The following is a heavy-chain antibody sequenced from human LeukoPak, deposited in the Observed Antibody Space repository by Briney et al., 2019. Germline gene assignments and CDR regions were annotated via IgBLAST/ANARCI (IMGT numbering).Heavy chain of an antibody. CDR1: GFTFSSYW. J-gene: IGHJ4*02. CDR2: INTDGSST. V-gene: IGHV3-74*01. D-gene: IGHD6-6*01. Sequence: PGGSLRLSCAASGFTFSSYWMHWVRQAPGKGLVWVSRINTDGSSTSYADSVKGRFTISRDNAKNTLYLQMNSLRAEDTAVYYCARGHPQSLYSSSSGSHFDYWGQGTLVTVSS. CDR3: ARGHPQSLYSSSSGSHFDY.